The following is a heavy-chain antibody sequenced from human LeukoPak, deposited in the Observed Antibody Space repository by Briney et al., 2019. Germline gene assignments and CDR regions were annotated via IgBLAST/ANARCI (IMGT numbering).Heavy chain of an antibody. CDR3: VRGTGY. V-gene: IGHV3-64D*06. CDR1: GFTFSTYV. CDR2: ISSNGDNT. Sequence: GGPLRLSCAASGFTFSTYVMHWVRQAPGKGLEYVSAISSNGDNTYYADSVKGRFTISRDNSKNTLYLQMSSLRADDTAVYYCVRGTGYWGQGTLVTVSS. J-gene: IGHJ4*02.